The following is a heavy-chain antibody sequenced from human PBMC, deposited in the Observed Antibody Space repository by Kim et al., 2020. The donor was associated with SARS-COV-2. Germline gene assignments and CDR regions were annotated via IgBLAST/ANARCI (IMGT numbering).Heavy chain of an antibody. D-gene: IGHD1-26*01. CDR2: ISGSDTST. CDR3: AKDLQSGSYYSDY. CDR1: GFTFSSYA. J-gene: IGHJ4*03. V-gene: IGHV3-23*01. Sequence: GGSLRLSCAASGFTFSSYAMSWVRQAPGKGLEWVSAISGSDTSTTYADSVKGRFTISRDNSKNTLYLQMNSLRVEDTAVYYCAKDLQSGSYYSDYWGQGTTVTVSS.